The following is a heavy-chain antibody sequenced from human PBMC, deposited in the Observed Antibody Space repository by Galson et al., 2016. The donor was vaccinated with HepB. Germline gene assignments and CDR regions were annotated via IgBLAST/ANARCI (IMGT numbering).Heavy chain of an antibody. J-gene: IGHJ4*02. Sequence: SLRLSCAASGFTFSRAWMNWVRQAPGKGLEWVGRIKSYTEGGTIDYAAPMKGRFTFSRDESKNILYLQMNSLKTEDTAVYYCTTSSTRGYTYRPSAYWGRGTMVAVSS. V-gene: IGHV3-15*01. CDR1: GFTFSRAW. D-gene: IGHD5-18*01. CDR3: TTSSTRGYTYRPSAY. CDR2: IKSYTEGGTI.